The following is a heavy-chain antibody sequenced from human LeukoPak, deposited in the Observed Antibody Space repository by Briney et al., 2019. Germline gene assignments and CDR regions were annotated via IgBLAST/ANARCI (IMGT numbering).Heavy chain of an antibody. J-gene: IGHJ6*03. D-gene: IGHD1-26*01. CDR2: INPNSGGT. CDR1: GYTFTGYY. Sequence: EASVKVSCKASGYTFTGYYMHWVRQAPVQGLEWMGWINPNSGGTNYAQRFQGRVTMTRDTSISTAYMELSRLRSDDTAVYYCARGVSGSYYYYYMDVWGKGTTVTVSS. V-gene: IGHV1-2*02. CDR3: ARGVSGSYYYYYMDV.